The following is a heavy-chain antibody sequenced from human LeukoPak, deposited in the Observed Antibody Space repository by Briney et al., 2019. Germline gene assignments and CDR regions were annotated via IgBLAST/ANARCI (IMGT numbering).Heavy chain of an antibody. D-gene: IGHD6-19*01. J-gene: IGHJ4*02. V-gene: IGHV3-23*01. CDR3: AGDRNSDWYSPLDY. CDR1: GFTSTKCA. CDR2: ITATGDTA. Sequence: GGSLRLSCVASGFTSTKCAMSWIRQAPGKGLEWVAIITATGDTAYYADSVKGRFTISRDNSRNTVYMQMDSLRAEDTAIYYCAGDRNSDWYSPLDYWGQGSRVTVSP.